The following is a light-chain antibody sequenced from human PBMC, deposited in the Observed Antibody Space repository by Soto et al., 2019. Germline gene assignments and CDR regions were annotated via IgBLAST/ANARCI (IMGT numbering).Light chain of an antibody. CDR2: GNS. Sequence: QSVLTQPPSVSGAPGQRVTISCTGSSSNIGAGYDVHWYQQPPGTAPKLLIYGNSNRPSGVPDRFSGSRSGTSASLAITWLQAEDEADYYCQSYDSSLSGSRVFGTGTKVTVL. CDR3: QSYDSSLSGSRV. V-gene: IGLV1-40*01. CDR1: SSNIGAGYD. J-gene: IGLJ1*01.